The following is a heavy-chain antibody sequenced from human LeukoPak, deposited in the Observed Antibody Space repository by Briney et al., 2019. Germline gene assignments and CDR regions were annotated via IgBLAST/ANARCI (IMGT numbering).Heavy chain of an antibody. J-gene: IGHJ5*02. D-gene: IGHD6-19*01. CDR1: GFTFSSYA. CDR3: AKARGRAAVAGSWFDP. V-gene: IGHV3-23*01. Sequence: GGSLRLSCAASGFTFSSYAMSWVRQAPGKGLEWVSAISGSGGSTYYADSVKGRFTISRDNSKNTLYLQMNSLRAEDTAVYYCAKARGRAAVAGSWFDPWGQGTLVTVSS. CDR2: ISGSGGST.